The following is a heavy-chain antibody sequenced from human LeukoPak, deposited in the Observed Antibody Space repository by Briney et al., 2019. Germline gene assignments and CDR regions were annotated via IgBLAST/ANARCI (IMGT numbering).Heavy chain of an antibody. CDR3: AKEAGEQLARGGGRFDP. J-gene: IGHJ5*02. CDR1: GYTFTSYG. Sequence: ASVKVSCKASGYTFTSYGISWVRQAPGQGLEWMGWISAYNGNTNYAQKLQGRVTMTRGTSISTAYMELSSLRSEDTAVYYCAKEAGEQLARGGGRFDPWGQGTLVTVSS. V-gene: IGHV1-18*01. D-gene: IGHD6-6*01. CDR2: ISAYNGNT.